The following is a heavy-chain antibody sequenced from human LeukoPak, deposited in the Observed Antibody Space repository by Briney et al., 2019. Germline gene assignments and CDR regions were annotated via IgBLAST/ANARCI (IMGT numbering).Heavy chain of an antibody. D-gene: IGHD6-19*01. CDR2: IDSSGTIT. CDR3: VKIAVAGHLDY. CDR1: GFTFSSYA. J-gene: IGHJ4*02. V-gene: IGHV3-23*05. Sequence: GGSLRLSCAASGFTFSSYAMSWVRQAPGEGLEWVSAIDSSGTITYYADSVKGRFTISRDNSRNTLYLQVNSLRAEDTAIYYCVKIAVAGHLDYWGQGTLATVSS.